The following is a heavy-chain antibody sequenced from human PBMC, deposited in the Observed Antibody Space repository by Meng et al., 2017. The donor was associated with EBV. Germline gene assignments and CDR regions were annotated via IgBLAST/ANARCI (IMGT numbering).Heavy chain of an antibody. J-gene: IGHJ4*02. Sequence: TFESSVPTPVNHTHTLSPTCTFSVCSLSIRGVGLGLRPQLPGKALEWLALINCDHEKHYRPTLKSRLAITKDTSKIPVVLTRTNVDPVDTATYYCAHSRVGATEFDYWGQGTLVTVSS. V-gene: IGHV2-5*02. CDR2: INCDHEK. D-gene: IGHD1-26*01. CDR3: AHSRVGATEFDY. CDR1: VCSLSIRGVG.